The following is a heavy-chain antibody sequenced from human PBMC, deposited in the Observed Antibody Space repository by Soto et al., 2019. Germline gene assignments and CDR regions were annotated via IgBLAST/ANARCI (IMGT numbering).Heavy chain of an antibody. CDR1: GGSISSSSYY. J-gene: IGHJ6*03. D-gene: IGHD3-10*01. Sequence: SETLSLTCTVSGGSISSSSYYWGWIRQPPGKGLEWIGSIYYSGSTYYNPSLKSRVTISVDTSKNQFSLKLSSVTAADTAVYYCARTYTVRGVIIHYYYYYMDVWGKGATVTVSS. V-gene: IGHV4-39*01. CDR2: IYYSGST. CDR3: ARTYTVRGVIIHYYYYYMDV.